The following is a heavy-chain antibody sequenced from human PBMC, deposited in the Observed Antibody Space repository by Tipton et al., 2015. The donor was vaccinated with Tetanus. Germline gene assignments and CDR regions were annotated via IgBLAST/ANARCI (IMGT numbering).Heavy chain of an antibody. V-gene: IGHV4-31*03. Sequence: LSLTYTVSGGSINSGGYYWSCLRQHPGKGLEWIGYIYYTGNTYYNPSLESRLTISIDTSKNQFSLELTSVTAADTAVYYCARDSYYSSRWSFADYWGQGTLVTVSS. D-gene: IGHD3-22*01. CDR3: ARDSYYSSRWSFADY. CDR2: IYYTGNT. J-gene: IGHJ4*02. CDR1: GGSINSGGYY.